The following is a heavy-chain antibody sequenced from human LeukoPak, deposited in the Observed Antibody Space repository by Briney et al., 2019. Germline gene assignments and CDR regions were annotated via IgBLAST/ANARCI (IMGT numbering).Heavy chain of an antibody. CDR3: ARDGYYDSSAPLS. D-gene: IGHD3-22*01. Sequence: SSETLSLTCAVYGGSFSGYYWSWIRQPPGKGLEWIGEINHSGSTNYNPSLKSRVTISVDTSKNQFSLKLSSVTAADTAVYYCARDGYYDSSAPLSWGQGTLVTVSS. CDR2: INHSGST. V-gene: IGHV4-34*01. CDR1: GGSFSGYY. J-gene: IGHJ4*02.